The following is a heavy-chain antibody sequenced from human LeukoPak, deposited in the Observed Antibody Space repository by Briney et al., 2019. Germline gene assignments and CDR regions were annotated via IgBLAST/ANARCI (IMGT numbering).Heavy chain of an antibody. CDR2: IKQDGSEK. J-gene: IGHJ4*02. D-gene: IGHD1-7*01. CDR1: GFTFIGFW. V-gene: IGHV3-7*01. Sequence: PGGSLRLSCAASGFTFIGFWMSWVRQTPGKGLEWVANIKQDGSEKYYVDSVKGRFTISRDNAKNSLSLQMNGLRVEDTAVYYRARAGSFWHYVYWGQGTLVTVSS. CDR3: ARAGSFWHYVY.